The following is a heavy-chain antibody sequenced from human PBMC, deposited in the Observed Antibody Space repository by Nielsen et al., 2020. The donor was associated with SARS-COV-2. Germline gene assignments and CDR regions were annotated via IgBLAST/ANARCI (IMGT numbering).Heavy chain of an antibody. D-gene: IGHD4-17*01. CDR1: GGTFSSYA. CDR3: ARAAESYGDYLWFDP. CDR2: IIPIFGTA. Sequence: SVKVSCKASGGTFSSYAISWVRQAPGQGLEWMGGIIPIFGTANYAQKLRGRVTMTTDTSTSTAYMELRSLRSDDTAVYYCARAAESYGDYLWFDPWGQGTLVTVSS. J-gene: IGHJ5*02. V-gene: IGHV1-69*05.